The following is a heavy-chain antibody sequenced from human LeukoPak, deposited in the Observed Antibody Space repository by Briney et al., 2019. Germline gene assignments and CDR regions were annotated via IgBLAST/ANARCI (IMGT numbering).Heavy chain of an antibody. CDR1: GFTFSHYW. D-gene: IGHD4-17*01. Sequence: PGGSLRLSCVAYGFTFSHYWMTWVRQAPGKEPEWVANINQDGSEIVYVDSVKGRFTISRDNAKNSLYLQMNSLRAEDTAVYYCARDPATVTYGVFDYWGQGTLVTVSS. J-gene: IGHJ4*02. CDR2: INQDGSEI. V-gene: IGHV3-7*01. CDR3: ARDPATVTYGVFDY.